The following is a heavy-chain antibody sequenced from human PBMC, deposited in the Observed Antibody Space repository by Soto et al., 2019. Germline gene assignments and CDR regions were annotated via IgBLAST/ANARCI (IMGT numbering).Heavy chain of an antibody. CDR1: GFSLSTSGVG. CDR2: IYWNDDK. J-gene: IGHJ5*02. CDR3: AHRNQQQPQFPYNWFDP. V-gene: IGHV2-5*01. Sequence: QITLKESGPTLVKPTQTLTLTCTFSGFSLSTSGVGVGWIRQPPGKALEWLALIYWNDDKRYSPSLKSRLTITKDTSKNQVVLTMTNMDPVDTATYYCAHRNQQQPQFPYNWFDPWGQGTLVTVSS. D-gene: IGHD6-13*01.